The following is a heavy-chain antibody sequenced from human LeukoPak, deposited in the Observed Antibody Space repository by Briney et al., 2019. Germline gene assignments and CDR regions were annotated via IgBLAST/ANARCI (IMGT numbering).Heavy chain of an antibody. J-gene: IGHJ4*02. CDR3: ARDGAYYYGSGSSTYYFDY. CDR1: GYTFTSYD. D-gene: IGHD3-10*01. Sequence: ASVKVSCKASGYTFTSYDINWVRQATGRGLEWMGWMNPNSGNTGYAQKFQGRVTITADKSTSTAYMELSSLRSEDTAVYYCARDGAYYYGSGSSTYYFDYWGQGTLVTASS. CDR2: MNPNSGNT. V-gene: IGHV1-8*01.